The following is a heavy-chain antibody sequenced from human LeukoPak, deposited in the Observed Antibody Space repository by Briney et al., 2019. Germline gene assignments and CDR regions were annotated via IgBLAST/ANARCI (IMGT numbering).Heavy chain of an antibody. CDR2: ISSSSSYI. CDR1: GFTFSSHE. D-gene: IGHD5-18*01. V-gene: IGHV3-21*01. J-gene: IGHJ6*04. Sequence: AGGSLRLSCAASGFTFSSHEKNWGRQAPGKGQVWVSSISSSSSYIYYADSVKGRFTISRDNAKNSLYLQMNSLRAEDTAVYYCARYPLQLWSLDVWGKGTTVTVSS. CDR3: ARYPLQLWSLDV.